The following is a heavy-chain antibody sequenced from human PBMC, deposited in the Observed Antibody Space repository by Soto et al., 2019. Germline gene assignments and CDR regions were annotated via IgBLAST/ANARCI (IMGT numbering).Heavy chain of an antibody. CDR2: ISWKGVAM. Sequence: EVQLVESGGGLVQPGRSLRLSCVASGFRFEDYAMHWVRQTPGKGLEWVSGISWKGVAMGYADSVKGRFTISRDDAKNSLYLQMSGRTPEHTPVYYCESSFLATRHPYQDMAVWGKGTRGTVS. D-gene: IGHD2-2*01. V-gene: IGHV3-9*01. J-gene: IGHJ6*03. CDR3: ESSFLATRHPYQDMAV. CDR1: GFRFEDYA.